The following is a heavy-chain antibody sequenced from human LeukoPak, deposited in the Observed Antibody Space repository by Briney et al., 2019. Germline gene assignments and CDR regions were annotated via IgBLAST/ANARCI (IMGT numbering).Heavy chain of an antibody. CDR2: IYSGGST. J-gene: IGHJ4*02. Sequence: GGSLRLSCAASGFTVSSNYMSWVRQAPGKGLEWVSVIYSGGSTYYADSVKGRFTISRDNAKNSLYLQMNSLRAEDTAVYYCARVVVVVAAQYYYFDYWGQGTLVTVSS. V-gene: IGHV3-53*01. D-gene: IGHD2-15*01. CDR3: ARVVVVVAAQYYYFDY. CDR1: GFTVSSNY.